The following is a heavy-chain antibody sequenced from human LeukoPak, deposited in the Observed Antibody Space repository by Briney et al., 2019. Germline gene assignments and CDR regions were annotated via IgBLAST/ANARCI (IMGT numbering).Heavy chain of an antibody. V-gene: IGHV3-23*01. J-gene: IGHJ4*02. D-gene: IGHD6-13*01. CDR1: GFTFSNYA. Sequence: GGSLRLSCAASGFTFSNYAMSWVRQAPGKGLVCVSSISGSGGSTYYADSVKGRFTISRDNSKNTLYLQMSSLRAEGTALYYCAKEVGLSAAGTRGDFDYWGQGTLVTVSS. CDR3: AKEVGLSAAGTRGDFDY. CDR2: ISGSGGST.